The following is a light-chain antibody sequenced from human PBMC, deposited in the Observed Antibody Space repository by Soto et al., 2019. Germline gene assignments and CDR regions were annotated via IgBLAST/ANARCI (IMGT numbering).Light chain of an antibody. J-gene: IGKJ1*01. V-gene: IGKV1-27*01. CDR2: AAS. CDR1: QDISNY. Sequence: DIQMTQSPSSLSASVGARVAITCRASQDISNYLAWYQQKPGKVPKLLIYAASTLQSGVPSRFSGSGSGTDFTLTISSLQPEDVATYYCQNYNSAPWTFGQGTKVENK. CDR3: QNYNSAPWT.